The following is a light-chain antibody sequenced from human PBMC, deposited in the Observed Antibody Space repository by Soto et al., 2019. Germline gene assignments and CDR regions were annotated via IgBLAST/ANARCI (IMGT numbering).Light chain of an antibody. CDR3: EQYRGCAYT. CDR1: QSISPW. Sequence: DLQMTQSPSTLSAYVGERVAITCRASQSISPWLAFSQKKPGKAPNRLIYRASNLQTCVPTRFSVSGSGTEFTLTINSLQPDDFATYYCEQYRGCAYTFGNGTKLQIE. J-gene: IGKJ2*01. V-gene: IGKV1-5*03. CDR2: RAS.